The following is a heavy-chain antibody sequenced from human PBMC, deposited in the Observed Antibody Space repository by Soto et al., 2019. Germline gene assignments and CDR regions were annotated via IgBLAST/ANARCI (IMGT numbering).Heavy chain of an antibody. D-gene: IGHD3-10*01. CDR1: GAPISSGGFY. CDR3: AREPISTPRGVTQVDP. J-gene: IGHJ5*02. CDR2: IYNSGTT. Sequence: QVGLQESGPGLVRPSQTLSLTCNVSGAPISSGGFYWSWIRQHPGKGPEWIGYIYNSGTTFYNPSLWSRVTMSLDAAKNHFSLELRSVTVADTAVYYCAREPISTPRGVTQVDPWGQGTQVTVSS. V-gene: IGHV4-31*03.